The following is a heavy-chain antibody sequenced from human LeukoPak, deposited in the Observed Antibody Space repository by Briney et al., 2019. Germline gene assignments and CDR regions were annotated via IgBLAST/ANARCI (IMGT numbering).Heavy chain of an antibody. D-gene: IGHD4-17*01. CDR3: ARDLSVTTDTGSYYFYCGMDV. Sequence: GGSLRLSCAASGFTFSTYWMHWVRQVPGKGLVWVSRINSDGSITSYADSVRGRFTISRDNAKNTLYLQMNSLRAEDTTMYYCARDLSVTTDTGSYYFYCGMDVWGQGTTVTVSS. J-gene: IGHJ6*02. V-gene: IGHV3-74*01. CDR1: GFTFSTYW. CDR2: INSDGSIT.